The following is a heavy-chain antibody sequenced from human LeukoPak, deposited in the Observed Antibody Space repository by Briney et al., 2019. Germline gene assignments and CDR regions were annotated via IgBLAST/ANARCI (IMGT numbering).Heavy chain of an antibody. J-gene: IGHJ4*02. CDR1: GFTFSSYG. CDR3: AREDRFGVVQAHS. D-gene: IGHD3-3*01. Sequence: GGSLRLSCAASGFTFSSYGMHWVRQAPGKGLEWVAFIRYDGSNKYYADSVKGRFTISRDNAKNSLYLQMNSLRAEDTAVYYCAREDRFGVVQAHSWGQGTLVTVSS. CDR2: IRYDGSNK. V-gene: IGHV3-30*02.